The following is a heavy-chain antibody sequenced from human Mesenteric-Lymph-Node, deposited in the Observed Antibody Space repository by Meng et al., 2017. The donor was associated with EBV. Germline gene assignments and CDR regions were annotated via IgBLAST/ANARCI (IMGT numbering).Heavy chain of an antibody. Sequence: EVQLVESGGGLVQPGGSLSLSCTAFGFTFSTYNMNWVRQAPGKGLEWVSSISISSTDIFYADSVKGRFTISRDSAKNSLYLQMNSLRVEDTAVYYCARGAGASDYWGQGTLVTVSS. CDR3: ARGAGASDY. CDR1: GFTFSTYN. J-gene: IGHJ4*02. D-gene: IGHD6-19*01. V-gene: IGHV3-21*02. CDR2: ISISSTDI.